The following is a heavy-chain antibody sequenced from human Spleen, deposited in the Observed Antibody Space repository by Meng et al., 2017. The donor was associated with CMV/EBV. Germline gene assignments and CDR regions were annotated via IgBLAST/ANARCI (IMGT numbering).Heavy chain of an antibody. J-gene: IGHJ4*02. Sequence: GESLKISCSASGFTFNTHGIHWVRQAPGKGLEWVSFIRYDSSAYYYSDSVRGRFTISRDNSKNMLYLQMNSLRVDDTAIYYCAKEDYDVLTGSRVYFDYWGQGALVTVSS. D-gene: IGHD3-9*01. V-gene: IGHV3-30*02. CDR3: AKEDYDVLTGSRVYFDY. CDR2: IRYDSSAY. CDR1: GFTFNTHG.